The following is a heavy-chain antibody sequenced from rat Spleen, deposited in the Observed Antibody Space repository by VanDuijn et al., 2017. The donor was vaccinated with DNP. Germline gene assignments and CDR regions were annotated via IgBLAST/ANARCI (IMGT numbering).Heavy chain of an antibody. CDR3: TRDDIGTTRFDY. CDR1: GFSLSSYT. J-gene: IGHJ2*01. Sequence: QVQLKESGPGLVQPSQTLSLTCTVSGFSLSSYTVTWVRQPPGKVLEWMGLIWTGGSTEYNSALKSRLSISRETSKSQVFLKMNSLQTEDTAIYFCTRDDIGTTRFDYWGQGVMVTVSS. V-gene: IGHV2-15*01. CDR2: IWTGGST. D-gene: IGHD1-5*01.